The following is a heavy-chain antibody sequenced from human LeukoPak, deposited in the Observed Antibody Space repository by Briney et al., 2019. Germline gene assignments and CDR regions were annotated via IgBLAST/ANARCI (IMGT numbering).Heavy chain of an antibody. CDR2: ISSSSSYI. J-gene: IGHJ4*02. D-gene: IGHD6-19*01. V-gene: IGHV3-21*06. Sequence: GGSLRLSCAASGFTFSSYSMNWVRQAPGKGLEWVSSISSSSSYIYYADSVKGRFTIPRDNAKNSLYLQINSLRAEDTAVYYCARVPSSGWEEIDYWGQGTLVTVSS. CDR3: ARVPSSGWEEIDY. CDR1: GFTFSSYS.